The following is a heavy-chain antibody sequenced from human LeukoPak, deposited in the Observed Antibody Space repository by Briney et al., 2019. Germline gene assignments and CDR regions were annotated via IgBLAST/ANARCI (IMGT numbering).Heavy chain of an antibody. D-gene: IGHD3-22*01. CDR2: IKQDGSEK. CDR3: ARLLNYDSSGTSAEYFQH. CDR1: GFTFSSYW. Sequence: GGSLRLSCAASGFTFSSYWMGWVRQAPGKGLEWVANIKQDGSEKHYVDSVKGRFTISRDNAKNSLYLQMNSLRAEDTAVYYCARLLNYDSSGTSAEYFQHWGQGTLVTVSS. V-gene: IGHV3-7*01. J-gene: IGHJ1*01.